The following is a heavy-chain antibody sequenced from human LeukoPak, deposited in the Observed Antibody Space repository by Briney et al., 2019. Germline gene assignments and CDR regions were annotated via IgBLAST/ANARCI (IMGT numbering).Heavy chain of an antibody. Sequence: SGGSLRLSCAASGFTFSSFDMHWVRHPTGQGLEWVSTIGTASGTYYPGSVEGRFTLSRDNAKNSLYLQMNSLTAEDTAVYYCARGPPRGKYYYMDVWGKGTTVTVSS. CDR3: ARGPPRGKYYYMDV. CDR2: IGTASGT. D-gene: IGHD1-1*01. CDR1: GFTFSSFD. V-gene: IGHV3-13*01. J-gene: IGHJ6*03.